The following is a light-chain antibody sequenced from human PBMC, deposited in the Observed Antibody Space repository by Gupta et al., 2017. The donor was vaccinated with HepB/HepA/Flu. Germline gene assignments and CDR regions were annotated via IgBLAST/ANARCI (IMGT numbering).Light chain of an antibody. Sequence: QSVLTQTPSVSAAPGHNVNISCSPSNYNIGNNYVYWYQQLPGTAPKLLIYDNNKRPSGIPDRFYGSKSGTSATLGITGLQTGDEADYYCGTWDRSLSVVIFGGGTKLTVL. CDR3: GTWDRSLSVVI. CDR1: NYNIGNNY. V-gene: IGLV1-51*01. J-gene: IGLJ2*01. CDR2: DNN.